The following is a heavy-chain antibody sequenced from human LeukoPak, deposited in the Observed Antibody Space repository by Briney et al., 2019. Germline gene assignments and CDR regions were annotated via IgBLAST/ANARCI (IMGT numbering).Heavy chain of an antibody. V-gene: IGHV3-48*04. Sequence: GGSLRLSCAASGFTFSSYSMNWVRQAPGKGLEWVSYISSSSSTIYYADSVKGRFTISRDNAKNSLYLQMNSLRAEDTAVYYCARDLDPHVYYFDYWGQGTLVTVSS. CDR1: GFTFSSYS. CDR2: ISSSSSTI. D-gene: IGHD3-16*01. CDR3: ARDLDPHVYYFDY. J-gene: IGHJ4*02.